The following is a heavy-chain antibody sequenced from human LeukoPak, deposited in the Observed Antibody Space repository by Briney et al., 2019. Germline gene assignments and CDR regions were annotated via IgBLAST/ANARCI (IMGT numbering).Heavy chain of an antibody. Sequence: PGVSLRLSCAASGFTFNNYAMNWVRQAPGKGLEWVSSISSSSSYIFYADSVKGRFTISRDNAKKSLSLQMNSLRAEDTAVYYCARDRGEDYYGSGNYLRAFDIWGQGTMVTVSS. J-gene: IGHJ3*02. CDR2: ISSSSSYI. CDR1: GFTFNNYA. V-gene: IGHV3-21*01. CDR3: ARDRGEDYYGSGNYLRAFDI. D-gene: IGHD3-10*01.